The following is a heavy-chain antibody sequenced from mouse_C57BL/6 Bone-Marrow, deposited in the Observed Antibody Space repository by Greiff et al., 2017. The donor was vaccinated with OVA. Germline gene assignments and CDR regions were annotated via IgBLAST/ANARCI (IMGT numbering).Heavy chain of an antibody. CDR1: GFTFSSYG. V-gene: IGHV5-6*01. CDR2: ISSGGSYT. J-gene: IGHJ3*01. D-gene: IGHD2-3*01. CDR3: ARHAGWLLRDDY. Sequence: EVMLVESGGDLVKPGGSLKLSCAASGFTFSSYGMSWVRQTPDKRLEWVATISSGGSYTYYPDSVKGRYTISRDNAKNTLYLQMSSLTSEDTAMYYCARHAGWLLRDDYWGQGTLVTVSA.